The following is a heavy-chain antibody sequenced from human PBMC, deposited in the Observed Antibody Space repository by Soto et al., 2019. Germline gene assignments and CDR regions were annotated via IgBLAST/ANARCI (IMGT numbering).Heavy chain of an antibody. V-gene: IGHV4-59*08. CDR3: ARQGGKYGIRSFDP. CDR2: IYYRGNT. CDR1: GGSIDNYY. D-gene: IGHD2-15*01. J-gene: IGHJ5*02. Sequence: PSETLSLTCTVSGGSIDNYYWSWIRQPPGKGLEWLGYIYYRGNTNYNPSLKSRVTISVDTSKKQFSLKLSSVTAADTAVYYCARQGGKYGIRSFDPWGQGTLVTVSS.